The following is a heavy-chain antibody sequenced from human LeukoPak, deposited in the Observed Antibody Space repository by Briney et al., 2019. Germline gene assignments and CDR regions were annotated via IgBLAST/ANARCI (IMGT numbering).Heavy chain of an antibody. CDR2: MNPNSGNT. J-gene: IGHJ4*02. Sequence: GASVKVSCKASGYTFTSYDINWARQATGQRLEWMGWMNPNSGNTGYAQKFQGRVTITRNTSISTAYMELSSLRSEDTAVYYRARGYCSGGSCPIDYWGQGTLVTVSS. D-gene: IGHD2-15*01. V-gene: IGHV1-8*03. CDR3: ARGYCSGGSCPIDY. CDR1: GYTFTSYD.